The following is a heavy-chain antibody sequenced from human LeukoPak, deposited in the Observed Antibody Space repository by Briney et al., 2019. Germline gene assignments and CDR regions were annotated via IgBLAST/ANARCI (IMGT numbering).Heavy chain of an antibody. V-gene: IGHV4-59*01. J-gene: IGHJ5*02. D-gene: IGHD3-9*01. CDR1: GGSISSYY. CDR2: IYYSGST. Sequence: PSETLSLTCTVSGGSISSYYWSWIRQPPGKGLEWIGYIYYSGSTNYNPSLKSRVTISVDTSKNQFSLKLSSVTAADTAVYYCARDYDILTGYYPFDPWGQGTLVTVSS. CDR3: ARDYDILTGYYPFDP.